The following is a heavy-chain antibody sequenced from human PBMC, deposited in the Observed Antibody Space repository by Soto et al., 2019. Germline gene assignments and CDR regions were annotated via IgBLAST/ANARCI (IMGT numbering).Heavy chain of an antibody. CDR3: AGDGRGTILRPYGMDV. J-gene: IGHJ6*02. D-gene: IGHD3-3*01. Sequence: ASVKVSCKASGYTFTSYGISWVRQAPGQGLEWMGWIGAFNGNTNYARKLQGRVTMTTDTSPSTAYMGRRGLRSDETAGYYCAGDGRGTILRPYGMDVWGQGITVTVSS. CDR2: IGAFNGNT. CDR1: GYTFTSYG. V-gene: IGHV1-18*01.